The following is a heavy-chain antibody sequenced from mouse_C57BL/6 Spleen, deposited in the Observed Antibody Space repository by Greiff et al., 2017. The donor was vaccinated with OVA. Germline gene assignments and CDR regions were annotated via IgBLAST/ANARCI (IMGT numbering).Heavy chain of an antibody. D-gene: IGHD1-1*01. V-gene: IGHV2-2*01. CDR1: GFSLTSYG. CDR2: IWSGGST. CDR3: ARNKGSKGTPWFAY. J-gene: IGHJ3*01. Sequence: QVQLQQSGPGLVQPSQSLSITCTVSGFSLTSYGVHWVRQSPGKGLEWLGVIWSGGSTDYNAAFISRLSISKDNSKSQVFFKMNSLQADDTAIYYCARNKGSKGTPWFAYWGQGTLVTVSA.